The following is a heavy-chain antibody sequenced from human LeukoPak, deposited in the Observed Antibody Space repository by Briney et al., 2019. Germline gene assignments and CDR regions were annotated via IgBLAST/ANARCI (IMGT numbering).Heavy chain of an antibody. CDR3: VRGVYNNGNMNDY. Sequence: PGGSLRLSCVASGFTFSGYPMHWVRQTPGKGLDWVAIISDDGGRKFYADSVEGRFTISRDNTKNTLFPQMNSLRAEDTALYYCVRGVYNNGNMNDYWGQGTLVTVSS. CDR1: GFTFSGYP. D-gene: IGHD5/OR15-5a*01. V-gene: IGHV3-30*04. CDR2: ISDDGGRK. J-gene: IGHJ4*02.